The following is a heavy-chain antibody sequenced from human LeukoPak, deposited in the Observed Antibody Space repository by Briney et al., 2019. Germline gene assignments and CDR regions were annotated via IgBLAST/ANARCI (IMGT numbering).Heavy chain of an antibody. D-gene: IGHD3-22*01. CDR3: AREGVNYHDSSGYHAVS. CDR1: GLTVSDNF. J-gene: IGHJ5*02. Sequence: GGSLRLSCAASGLTVSDNFMDWVRQAPGKGLEWVSTIYSGGATYYADSVRGRFTISRDSSQNTVYLQMNSLRAEDTAVYYCAREGVNYHDSSGYHAVSWGQGTLVTVSS. CDR2: IYSGGAT. V-gene: IGHV3-66*01.